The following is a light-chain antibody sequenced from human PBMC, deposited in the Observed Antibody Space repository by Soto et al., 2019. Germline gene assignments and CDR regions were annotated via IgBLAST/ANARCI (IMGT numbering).Light chain of an antibody. CDR2: GAS. CDR3: QHYNNWPGT. V-gene: IGKV3-15*01. Sequence: EIVMTQSPATLSVSPGERATLSCRASQSVSSNLAWYQQKPGQAPRLLIYGASTRATGIPARFSGSGSGTEVTLTISSLQSEDFAFYYCQHYNNWPGTFGHGTKVEIK. J-gene: IGKJ1*01. CDR1: QSVSSN.